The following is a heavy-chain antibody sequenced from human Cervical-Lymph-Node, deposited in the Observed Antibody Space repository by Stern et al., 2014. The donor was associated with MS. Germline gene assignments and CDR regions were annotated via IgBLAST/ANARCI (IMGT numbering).Heavy chain of an antibody. J-gene: IGHJ4*02. V-gene: IGHV3-33*01. CDR3: ASAYSSSHYYFDY. D-gene: IGHD6-13*01. CDR2: IWYDGSNP. CDR1: GFSFSRYA. Sequence: VQLVESGGGVVQPGRFLRLSCAASGFSFSRYAMLWVRQAPGKVPDLVALIWYDGSNPYYADSVTGRFTISRDNFKNTLYLQMNSLRAEDTAVYYCASAYSSSHYYFDYWGQGTLVTVSS.